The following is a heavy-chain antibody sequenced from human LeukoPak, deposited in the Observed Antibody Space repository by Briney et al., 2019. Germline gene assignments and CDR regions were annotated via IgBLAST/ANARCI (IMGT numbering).Heavy chain of an antibody. V-gene: IGHV1-8*01. Sequence: ASVKVSCKASGYTFTSYDINWVRQATGQGLEWMGWMNPNSGNTGYAQKFQGRVTMTRNTSISTAYMELSSLRSEDTAVYYCARGRIIAAAGTISPQGYWGQGTLVTVSS. CDR1: GYTFTSYD. CDR2: MNPNSGNT. CDR3: ARGRIIAAAGTISPQGY. D-gene: IGHD6-13*01. J-gene: IGHJ4*02.